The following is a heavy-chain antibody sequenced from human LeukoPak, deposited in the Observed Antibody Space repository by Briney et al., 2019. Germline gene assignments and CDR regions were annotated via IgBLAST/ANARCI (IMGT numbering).Heavy chain of an antibody. CDR1: GYTFTSYG. CDR2: ISAYNGNT. J-gene: IGHJ6*02. Sequence: GASVKVSCKASGYTFTSYGISWVRQAPGQGLEWMGWISAYNGNTNYAQKLQGRVTMTTDTSTSTAYMELRSLRSVDTAVYYCARDRGVVRYYYYGMDVWGQGTTVTVSS. D-gene: IGHD2-2*01. V-gene: IGHV1-18*01. CDR3: ARDRGVVRYYYYGMDV.